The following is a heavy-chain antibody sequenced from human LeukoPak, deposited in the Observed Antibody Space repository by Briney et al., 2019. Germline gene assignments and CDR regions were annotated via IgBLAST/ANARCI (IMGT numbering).Heavy chain of an antibody. Sequence: SETLSLTCTVSGGSISSYYWSWIRQPPGKGLEWIGYIYISGSTNYNPSLKSRVTMSVDTSKNQFSLKLSSVTAADTAVYYCARDRGTWNDDGFDYWGQGTLVAVSS. V-gene: IGHV4-59*12. CDR2: IYISGST. D-gene: IGHD1-1*01. CDR3: ARDRGTWNDDGFDY. J-gene: IGHJ4*02. CDR1: GGSISSYY.